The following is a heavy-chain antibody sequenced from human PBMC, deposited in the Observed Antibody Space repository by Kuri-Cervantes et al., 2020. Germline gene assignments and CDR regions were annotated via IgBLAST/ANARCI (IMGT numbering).Heavy chain of an antibody. J-gene: IGHJ4*02. CDR2: IYYSGST. CDR1: GGSISSYY. CDR3: ASYDFWSGFDY. Sequence: SETLSLTCTVSGGSISSYYWSWIRQPPGKGLEWIGYIYYSGSTNYNPSLKSRVTISVDTSKNQFSLKLSSVTAADTAVYCCASYDFWSGFDYWGQGTLVTVSS. V-gene: IGHV4-59*01. D-gene: IGHD3-3*01.